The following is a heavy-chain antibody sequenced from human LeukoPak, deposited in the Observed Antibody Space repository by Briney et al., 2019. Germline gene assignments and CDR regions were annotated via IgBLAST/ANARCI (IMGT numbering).Heavy chain of an antibody. CDR3: ARLMYYDSSGYYQSDKNWFDP. V-gene: IGHV3-74*01. CDR2: INGDGSII. CDR1: GFTFTSYW. D-gene: IGHD3-22*01. Sequence: GGSLRLSCAASGFTFTSYWMHWVRQAPGKGLVWVSHINGDGSIINYADSVKGRFTISRDNAKNTLYLQMNSLRAEDTAVYFCARLMYYDSSGYYQSDKNWFDPWGQGTLVTVSS. J-gene: IGHJ5*02.